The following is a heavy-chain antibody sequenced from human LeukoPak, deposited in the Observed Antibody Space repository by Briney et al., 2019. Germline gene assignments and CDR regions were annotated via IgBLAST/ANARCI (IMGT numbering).Heavy chain of an antibody. CDR3: AKLGFVRASNY. Sequence: GGALTLSCAGSGCTFSSEWMSWVGQPPGKEVEGVANIKQDGSEMYYVDSVKGRFTISRDNAKNSLYLPMNSMRADDAAVYYCAKLGFVRASNYWGQGTLVTVSS. D-gene: IGHD1-26*01. J-gene: IGHJ4*02. CDR1: GCTFSSEW. CDR2: IKQDGSEM. V-gene: IGHV3-7*01.